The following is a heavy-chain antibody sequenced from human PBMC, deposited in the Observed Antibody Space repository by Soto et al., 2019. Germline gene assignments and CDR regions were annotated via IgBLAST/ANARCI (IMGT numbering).Heavy chain of an antibody. CDR1: GFTFNSYG. J-gene: IGHJ2*01. CDR2: IWYDGYNK. D-gene: IGHD6-19*01. CDR3: ARGTGWSNWYFDL. Sequence: QVQLVESGGGVVQPGKSLRLSCAGTGFTFNSYGMHWVRQAPGKGLEWVAVIWYDGYNKYYADSVKGRFAISRDNSKNTVYLDMNSLRAEETAVYYCARGTGWSNWYFDLWGRGTLVTVSS. V-gene: IGHV3-33*01.